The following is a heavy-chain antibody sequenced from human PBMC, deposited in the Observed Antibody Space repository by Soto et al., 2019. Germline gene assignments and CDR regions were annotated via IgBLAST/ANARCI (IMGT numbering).Heavy chain of an antibody. Sequence: SETLSLTCTVSGGSISSGGYYWSWIRQHPGKGLEWIGEINHSGSTNYNPSLKSRVTISVDTSKNQFSLKLSSVTAADTAVYYCARVSYYYGSGSNYWGQGTLVTVSS. CDR2: INHSGST. V-gene: IGHV4-39*07. J-gene: IGHJ4*02. CDR1: GGSISSGGYY. D-gene: IGHD3-10*01. CDR3: ARVSYYYGSGSNY.